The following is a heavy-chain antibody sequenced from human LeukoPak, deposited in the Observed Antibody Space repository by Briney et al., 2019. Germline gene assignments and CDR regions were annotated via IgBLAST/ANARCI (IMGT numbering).Heavy chain of an antibody. J-gene: IGHJ2*01. V-gene: IGHV3-74*01. Sequence: GGSLRLSCAASGFTFSSYWMHWVRQAPGKGLVWVSRINSDGSSTNYADSVKGRFTISRDNAKNTLYLQMNSLRDEDTAVYYCAREGTPSYWYFDLWGRGTLVTVSS. CDR2: INSDGSST. D-gene: IGHD3-10*01. CDR1: GFTFSSYW. CDR3: AREGTPSYWYFDL.